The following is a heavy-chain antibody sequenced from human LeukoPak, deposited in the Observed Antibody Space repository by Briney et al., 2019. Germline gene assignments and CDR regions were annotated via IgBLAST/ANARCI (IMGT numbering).Heavy chain of an antibody. CDR1: GFTFRIYW. D-gene: IGHD1-26*01. V-gene: IGHV3-30*02. CDR3: AKDGSYLGPYYFDY. Sequence: GGSLRLSCTASGFTFRIYWMSWVRQAPGKGLEWVAFIRYDGSNKYYADSVKGRFTISRDNSKNTLYLQMNSLRAEDTAVYYCAKDGSYLGPYYFDYWGQGTLVTVSS. J-gene: IGHJ4*02. CDR2: IRYDGSNK.